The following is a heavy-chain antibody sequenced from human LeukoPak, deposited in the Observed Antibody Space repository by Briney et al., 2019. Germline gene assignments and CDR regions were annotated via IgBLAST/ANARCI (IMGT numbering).Heavy chain of an antibody. J-gene: IGHJ4*02. CDR2: IRYDGSNK. D-gene: IGHD2-15*01. Sequence: GGSLRLSCAASGFTFSSYGMHWVRQAPGKGLEWVAFIRYDGSNKYYADSVKGRFTISRDNSKNTVYLQMNSLRAEDTAVYYCAKHGLPLVVISAPLDYWGQGTLVTVAS. CDR1: GFTFSSYG. CDR3: AKHGLPLVVISAPLDY. V-gene: IGHV3-30*02.